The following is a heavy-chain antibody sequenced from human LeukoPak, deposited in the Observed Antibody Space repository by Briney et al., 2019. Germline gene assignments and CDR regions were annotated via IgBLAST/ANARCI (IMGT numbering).Heavy chain of an antibody. CDR2: IDTDESTT. Sequence: GGSLRPSCAASGFTFSNSLMHWVRQVPGKGLVWVARIDTDESTTHYADSVRGRFTISRDNARNTLYLQMNSLRVEDAAVYFCARDRDGYNYWGQGTLVTVSS. CDR3: ARDRDGYNY. D-gene: IGHD5-24*01. V-gene: IGHV3-74*01. CDR1: GFTFSNSL. J-gene: IGHJ4*02.